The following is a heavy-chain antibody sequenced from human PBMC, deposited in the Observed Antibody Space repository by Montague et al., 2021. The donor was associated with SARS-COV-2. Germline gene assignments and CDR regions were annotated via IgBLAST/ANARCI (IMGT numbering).Heavy chain of an antibody. CDR2: IYTSGST. D-gene: IGHD1-1*01. Sequence: TLSLTCTVSGGSISSGGYYWSWIRQPAGKGLKWIGRIYTSGSTNYNPSLKSRVTMSVDTSKNQFSLKLRSVTAADTAVYFCARDGLERQWWMLGWFDPWGQGTLVTVAS. V-gene: IGHV4-61*02. CDR1: GGSISSGGYY. J-gene: IGHJ5*02. CDR3: ARDGLERQWWMLGWFDP.